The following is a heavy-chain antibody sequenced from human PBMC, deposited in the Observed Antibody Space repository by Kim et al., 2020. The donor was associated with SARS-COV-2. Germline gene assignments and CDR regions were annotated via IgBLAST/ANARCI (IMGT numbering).Heavy chain of an antibody. V-gene: IGHV3-23*01. CDR3: AKGGNYYGSGRIS. Sequence: SADSVKGRFTSSIDKSKNTLYLQMNSLRAEDTAEYYCAKGGNYYGSGRISWGQGTLVTVSS. J-gene: IGHJ1*01. D-gene: IGHD3-10*01.